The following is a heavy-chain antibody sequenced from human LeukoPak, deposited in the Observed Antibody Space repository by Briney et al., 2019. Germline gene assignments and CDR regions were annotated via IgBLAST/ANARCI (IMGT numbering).Heavy chain of an antibody. D-gene: IGHD5-18*01. V-gene: IGHV3-38-3*01. CDR2: ISGGSI. J-gene: IGHJ4*02. CDR1: GFTVSSNE. CDR3: KNRQWIQLWFYFFDY. Sequence: GGSLRLSCAASGFTVSSNEMSWVRQAPGKGLEWVSSISGGSIYYADSRKGRFTISRDNSKNTLHLQMNSLRAEDTAVYYCKNRQWIQLWFYFFDYWGQGTLVTVSS.